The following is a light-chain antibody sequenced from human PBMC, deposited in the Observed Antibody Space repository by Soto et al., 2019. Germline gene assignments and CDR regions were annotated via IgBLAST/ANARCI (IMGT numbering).Light chain of an antibody. CDR3: HQYYTTLHT. Sequence: DIVMTQSPDSLAVSLGERATINCKSSQSVLYSSNNKNYLSWYQQKPGQPPKLLISWACIREYVVPDRLSGSGSGTDFTLTISSLQAEDVAVYYCHQYYTTLHTFGQGTKLEIK. J-gene: IGKJ2*01. CDR1: QSVLYSSNNKNY. CDR2: WAC. V-gene: IGKV4-1*01.